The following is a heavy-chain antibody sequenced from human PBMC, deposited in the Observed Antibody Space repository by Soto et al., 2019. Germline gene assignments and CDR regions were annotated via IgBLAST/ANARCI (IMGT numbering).Heavy chain of an antibody. Sequence: GGSLRLSCAASGFSFSDHYMDWVRQAPGKGLEWVGRIRNKANSYFTEYAASVKGRFTISRDDSKNSLYLQMNSLKTEDTAVYYCARGAVSYAERVLDYWGQGALVTVSS. J-gene: IGHJ4*02. CDR3: ARGAVSYAERVLDY. CDR1: GFSFSDHY. D-gene: IGHD2-2*01. V-gene: IGHV3-72*01. CDR2: IRNKANSYFT.